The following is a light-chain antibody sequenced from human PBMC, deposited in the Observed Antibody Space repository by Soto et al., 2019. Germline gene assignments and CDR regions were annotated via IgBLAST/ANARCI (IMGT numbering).Light chain of an antibody. CDR2: DVS. J-gene: IGLJ3*02. Sequence: QSALTQPASLSGYPGQSITISCTGTSSYVGGYNYVSWYQQHPGKSPKLMIYDVSNRPSGVSNRFSGSKSGNTASLTISGLQAEDEADYYCNSYTSSSTRVFGGGTKLTVL. CDR1: SSYVGGYNY. CDR3: NSYTSSSTRV. V-gene: IGLV2-14*01.